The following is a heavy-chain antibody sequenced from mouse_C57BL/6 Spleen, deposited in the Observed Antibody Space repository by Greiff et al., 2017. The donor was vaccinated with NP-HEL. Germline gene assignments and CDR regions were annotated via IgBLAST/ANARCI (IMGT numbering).Heavy chain of an antibody. CDR3: ASPSIYYDYPYAMDY. CDR1: GFTFSSYT. V-gene: IGHV5-9*01. D-gene: IGHD2-4*01. Sequence: EVQGVESGGGLVKPGGSLKLSCAASGFTFSSYTMSWVRQTPEKRLEWVATISGGGGNTYYPDSVKGRFTISRDNAKNTLYLQMSSLRSEDTALYYCASPSIYYDYPYAMDYWGQGTSVTVSS. J-gene: IGHJ4*01. CDR2: ISGGGGNT.